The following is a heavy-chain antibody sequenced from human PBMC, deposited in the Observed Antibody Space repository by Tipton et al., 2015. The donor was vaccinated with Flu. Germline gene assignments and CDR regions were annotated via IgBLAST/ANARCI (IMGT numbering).Heavy chain of an antibody. V-gene: IGHV4-39*07. CDR1: GGSISSSSHY. CDR3: AREFSGWFDP. CDR2: IYYTGYP. Sequence: TLSLTCTVSGGSISSSSHYWGWIRQAPGRGLEWVGSIYYTGYPYYNSSLKSRLAMSIDTSKKQFSLKLSSVTAADTAVYYCAREFSGWFDPWGQGTLVTVSS. J-gene: IGHJ5*02. D-gene: IGHD2/OR15-2a*01.